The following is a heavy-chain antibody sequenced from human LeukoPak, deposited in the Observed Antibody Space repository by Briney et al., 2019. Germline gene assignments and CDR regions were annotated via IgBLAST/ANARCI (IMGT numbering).Heavy chain of an antibody. CDR3: VTNGTVTVAGTKFNYFDY. CDR2: IYHSGST. J-gene: IGHJ4*02. CDR1: GGSISISTYY. Sequence: PSETLSLACTVSGGSISISTYYWGWIRQPPGKGLEWIGSIYHSGSTHYNPSLRSRVTMSVHTSKNQFTLKVTAVTAADTALYYCVTNGTVTVAGTKFNYFDYWGQGALVTVSS. V-gene: IGHV4-39*01. D-gene: IGHD2-15*01.